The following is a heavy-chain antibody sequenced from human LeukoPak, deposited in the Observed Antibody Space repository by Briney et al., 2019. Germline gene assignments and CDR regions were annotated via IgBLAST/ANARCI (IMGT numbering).Heavy chain of an antibody. D-gene: IGHD5-24*01. CDR3: ARVPVGLQPFDY. Sequence: SETLSLTCTVSGGSISSYYWSWIRQPPGKGLEWIGYICYSGSTNYNPSLKSRVTISVDTSKNQFSLKLSSVTAADTAVYYCARVPVGLQPFDYWGQGTLVTVSS. CDR1: GGSISSYY. V-gene: IGHV4-59*01. J-gene: IGHJ4*02. CDR2: ICYSGST.